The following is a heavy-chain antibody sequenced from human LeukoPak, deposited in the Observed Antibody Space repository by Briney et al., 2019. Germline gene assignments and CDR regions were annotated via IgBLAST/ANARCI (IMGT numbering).Heavy chain of an antibody. CDR3: ATGYSTAWGY. CDR1: GYTLTELS. Sequence: ASVKVSCMVSGYTLTELSMHWVRQAPGKGLEWMGGFDPEDGETIYAQKFQGRVTMTEDTSTDTAYMEPSSLRSEDTAVYYCATGYSTAWGYWGQGTLVTVSS. CDR2: FDPEDGET. D-gene: IGHD6-13*01. J-gene: IGHJ4*02. V-gene: IGHV1-24*01.